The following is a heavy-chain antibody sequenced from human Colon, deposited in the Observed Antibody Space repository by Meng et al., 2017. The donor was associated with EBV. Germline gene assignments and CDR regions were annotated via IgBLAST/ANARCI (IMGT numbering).Heavy chain of an antibody. CDR3: ARNYYFDY. CDR1: GGSINSGDYY. J-gene: IGHJ4*02. CDR2: IYYTGST. Sequence: QVPLQVSGPGPVNPSQTLSLPCTFSGGSINSGDYYWSWIRQPPGKGLEWIGYIYYTGSTYYNPSLKSRVTISMDTSKNQFSLRLSSVTAADTAVYYCARNYYFDYWGQGTLVTVFS. V-gene: IGHV4-30-4*01.